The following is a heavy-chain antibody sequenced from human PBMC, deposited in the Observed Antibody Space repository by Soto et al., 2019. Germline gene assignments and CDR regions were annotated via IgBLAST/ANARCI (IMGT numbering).Heavy chain of an antibody. Sequence: SETLSLTCTVSGGSVSSGSYYWSWIRQPPGKGLEWIGYMYNSGSTNYNPSLKSRVTISVDTSKNQFSLKLSSVTAADTAVYYCARSPPPSGMDVWGQGTTVTVSS. CDR3: ARSPPPSGMDV. CDR2: MYNSGST. V-gene: IGHV4-61*01. J-gene: IGHJ6*02. D-gene: IGHD3-10*01. CDR1: GGSVSSGSYY.